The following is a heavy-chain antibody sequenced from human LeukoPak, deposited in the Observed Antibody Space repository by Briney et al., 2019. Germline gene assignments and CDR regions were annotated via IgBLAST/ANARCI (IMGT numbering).Heavy chain of an antibody. J-gene: IGHJ4*02. CDR1: EFTFSTYW. V-gene: IGHV3-21*06. CDR2: ISSSNTYI. Sequence: GGSLRLSCAASEFTFSTYWMTWVRQAPGKGLEWVSSISSSNTYIHYADSVKGRFTISRDNAKNSVYLQMNSLRAEDTAVYYCARDSSGRYGSGGSFDYWGQGALVAVSS. CDR3: ARDSSGRYGSGGSFDY. D-gene: IGHD3-10*01.